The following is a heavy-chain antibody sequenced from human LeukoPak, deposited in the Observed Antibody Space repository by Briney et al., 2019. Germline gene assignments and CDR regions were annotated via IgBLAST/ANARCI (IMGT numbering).Heavy chain of an antibody. D-gene: IGHD5-12*01. CDR1: GYTFTSYD. CDR3: ARASLEGGGYDGGSDWFDP. V-gene: IGHV1-8*01. Sequence: GASVKVSCKASGYTFTSYDINWVRQATGQGLEWMGWMNPNSGNTGYAQKFQGRVTMTRNTSISTAYMELSSLRSEDTAVYYCARASLEGGGYDGGSDWFDPWGQGTLVTVSS. CDR2: MNPNSGNT. J-gene: IGHJ5*02.